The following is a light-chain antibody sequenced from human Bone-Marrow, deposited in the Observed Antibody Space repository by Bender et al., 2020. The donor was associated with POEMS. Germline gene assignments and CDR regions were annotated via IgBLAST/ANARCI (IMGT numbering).Light chain of an antibody. CDR3: CSYSTTTTVV. CDR2: EAT. Sequence: QSALTQPAPVSGSPGQSITISCTGTSRDIGSYNLVPWYQQHPGKAPKLMIHEATKRPSGVSTRFSGSRSGNTASLIIYGLQAEDEAEYYCCSYSTTTTVVFGGGTKLTVL. V-gene: IGLV2-23*01. J-gene: IGLJ2*01. CDR1: SRDIGSYNL.